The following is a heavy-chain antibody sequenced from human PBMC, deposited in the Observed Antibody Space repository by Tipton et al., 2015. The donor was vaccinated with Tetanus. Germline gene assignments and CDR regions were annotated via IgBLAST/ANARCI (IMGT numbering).Heavy chain of an antibody. D-gene: IGHD3-10*01. CDR3: ARDRGVRGGYYYYHGMDV. Sequence: TLSLTCTVSGTSISRSSHYWTWIRQPPGKEPEWVGYVYHSGATNYHPSLKSRLAISADTSKNQFSLKVNSVTAADTAVYYCARDRGVRGGYYYYHGMDVWGQGTTVTVSS. J-gene: IGHJ6*02. V-gene: IGHV4-61*01. CDR2: VYHSGAT. CDR1: GTSISRSSHY.